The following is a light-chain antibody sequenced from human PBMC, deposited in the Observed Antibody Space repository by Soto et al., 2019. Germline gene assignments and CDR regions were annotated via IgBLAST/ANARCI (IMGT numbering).Light chain of an antibody. CDR3: QQYKSWRT. V-gene: IGKV3-15*01. Sequence: EIAMTQSPATLSVSPGERATLSCRASQSVSSKLAWYQQKPGQAPRLLIYGASTRATGIPARFSGSGSGTEFTLTISGLQSEDFGVYYCQQYKSWRTFGQGTKVDIK. CDR2: GAS. J-gene: IGKJ1*01. CDR1: QSVSSK.